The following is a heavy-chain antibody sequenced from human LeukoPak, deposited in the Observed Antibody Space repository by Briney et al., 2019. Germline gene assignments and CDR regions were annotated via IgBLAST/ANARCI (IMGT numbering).Heavy chain of an antibody. CDR1: GYTFTSYY. V-gene: IGHV1-46*01. J-gene: IGHJ6*02. Sequence: GASVKVSCKASGYTFTSYYMHWVRQAPGQGLEWMGIINPSGGSTSYAQKFQGRVTMTRDTSTSTVYMELSSLRSEDTAVYYCARDLRDYDILTGYCYGSRDYYGMDVWGQGTTVTVSS. CDR3: ARDLRDYDILTGYCYGSRDYYGMDV. D-gene: IGHD3-9*01. CDR2: INPSGGST.